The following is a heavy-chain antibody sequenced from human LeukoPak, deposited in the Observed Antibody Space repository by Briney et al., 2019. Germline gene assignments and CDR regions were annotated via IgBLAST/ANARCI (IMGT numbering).Heavy chain of an antibody. CDR2: IIPIFGTA. CDR3: AIGPLGSSSWYPDAFDI. CDR1: GGTFSSYA. Sequence: GASVKVSCKASGGTFSSYAISWVRQAPGQGLEWMGGIIPIFGTANYAQKLQGRVTITADESTSTVYMELSSLRSEDTAVYYCAIGPLGSSSWYPDAFDIWGQGTMVTVSS. V-gene: IGHV1-69*13. D-gene: IGHD6-13*01. J-gene: IGHJ3*02.